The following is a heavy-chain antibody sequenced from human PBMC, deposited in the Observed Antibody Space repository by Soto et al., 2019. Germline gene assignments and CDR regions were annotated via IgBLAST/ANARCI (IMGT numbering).Heavy chain of an antibody. CDR3: ARPDYGDYYYMDV. J-gene: IGHJ6*03. CDR2: IYYSGST. V-gene: IGHV4-39*01. D-gene: IGHD4-17*01. CDR1: GGSISSSSYY. Sequence: PSETLSLTCTVSGGSISSSSYYWGWIRQPPGKGLECVGSIYYSGSTYYNPSLKSRVTISVDTSKNQFSLKLSSVTAADTAVYYCARPDYGDYYYMDVWGKGTTVTVSS.